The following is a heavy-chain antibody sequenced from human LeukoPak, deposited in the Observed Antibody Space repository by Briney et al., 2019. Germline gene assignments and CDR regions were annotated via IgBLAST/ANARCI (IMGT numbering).Heavy chain of an antibody. D-gene: IGHD1-26*01. V-gene: IGHV3-21*04. J-gene: IGHJ3*02. CDR1: GFTFSSYA. CDR2: ISSSSSYI. CDR3: TRVERFKDAFDI. Sequence: GGSLRLSCAASGFTFSSYAMSWVRQAPGKGLEWVSSISSSSSYIYYADSVKGRFTISRDNAKNSLYLQMNSLKTEDTAVYYCTRVERFKDAFDIWGQGTMVTVSS.